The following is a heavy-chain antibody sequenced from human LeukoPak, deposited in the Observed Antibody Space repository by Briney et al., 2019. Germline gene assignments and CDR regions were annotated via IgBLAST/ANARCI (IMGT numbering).Heavy chain of an antibody. CDR1: GGSIRSYY. D-gene: IGHD2-15*01. V-gene: IGHV4-59*12. CDR2: IYYNGNT. CDR3: AREGRSDRWSSNWFDP. Sequence: SETLSLTCTVSGGSIRSYYWSWIRQPPGKGLEWIGNIYYNGNTNYNPSLRSRVTISVDTSKNQFSLKVTSVTAADTAVYYCAREGRSDRWSSNWFDPWGLGTLVTVSS. J-gene: IGHJ5*02.